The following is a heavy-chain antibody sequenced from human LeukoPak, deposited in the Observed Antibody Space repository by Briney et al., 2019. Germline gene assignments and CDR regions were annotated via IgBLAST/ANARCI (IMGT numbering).Heavy chain of an antibody. CDR2: MNPNSGNT. CDR3: ARGHMVYDFPYMDV. CDR1: GGTFSSYA. Sequence: ASVKVSCKASGGTFSSYAISWVRQAPGQGLEWMGWMNPNSGNTGYAQKFQGRVAITKNTSISTAYMELSSLRSEDTAVYYCARGHMVYDFPYMDVWGKGTTVTVSS. D-gene: IGHD5/OR15-5a*01. J-gene: IGHJ6*03. V-gene: IGHV1-8*03.